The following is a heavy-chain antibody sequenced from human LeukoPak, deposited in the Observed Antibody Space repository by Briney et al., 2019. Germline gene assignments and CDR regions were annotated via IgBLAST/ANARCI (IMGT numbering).Heavy chain of an antibody. Sequence: GASVKVSCKASGYTFTGYYMHWVRQAPGQGLEWMGWINPNSGGTNYAQKFQGRVTMTRDTSISTAYMELSSLRSEDTAVYYCARGDFRRYFDYWSQGTLVTVSS. CDR3: ARGDFRRYFDY. V-gene: IGHV1-2*02. CDR1: GYTFTGYY. CDR2: INPNSGGT. D-gene: IGHD3-3*01. J-gene: IGHJ4*02.